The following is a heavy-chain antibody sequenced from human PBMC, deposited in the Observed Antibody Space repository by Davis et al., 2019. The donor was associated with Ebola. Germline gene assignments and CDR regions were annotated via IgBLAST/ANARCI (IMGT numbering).Heavy chain of an antibody. CDR3: ARQYRFDGSDYRDNWFDP. Sequence: ASVKVSCKASGYTFTGYYMHWVRQAPGQGLEWMGRINPHNGNTNYAQNVQGRVIMTSDTATTTAYMEVGSLRSDDTAVYYCARQYRFDGSDYRDNWFDPWGQGTLVTVSS. V-gene: IGHV1-18*04. J-gene: IGHJ5*02. CDR2: INPHNGNT. D-gene: IGHD3-22*01. CDR1: GYTFTGYY.